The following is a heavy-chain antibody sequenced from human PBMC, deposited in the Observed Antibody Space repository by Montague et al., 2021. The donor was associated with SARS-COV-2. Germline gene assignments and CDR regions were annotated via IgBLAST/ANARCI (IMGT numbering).Heavy chain of an antibody. D-gene: IGHD3-3*01. CDR2: IYHSGST. J-gene: IGHJ3*02. Sequence: SETLSLTCTVSGGSISSTSYYWGWIRQSPGKGLEWIGSIYHSGSTYYGPSLKTRLSLSVETSKNQFSLRVNSVTAADSAVYFCARRPGAASYVFWSGGFEIGGQGTMVTVS. CDR1: GGSISSTSYY. V-gene: IGHV4-39*01. CDR3: ARRPGAASYVFWSGGFEI.